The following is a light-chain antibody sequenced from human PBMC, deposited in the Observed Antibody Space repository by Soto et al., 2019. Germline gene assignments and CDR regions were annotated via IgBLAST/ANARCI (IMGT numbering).Light chain of an antibody. CDR1: QSVNSNY. V-gene: IGKV3-20*01. CDR2: AAS. CDR3: QQYSSGM. J-gene: IGKJ1*01. Sequence: EIVLTQSPGTLSLSPGERATLSCRASQSVNSNYLAWYQQKPGQAPRPLIYAASSRATGIPDRFSGGGSGTDFTLTISRLEPEDFAVYYCQQYSSGMFGQGTKVEIK.